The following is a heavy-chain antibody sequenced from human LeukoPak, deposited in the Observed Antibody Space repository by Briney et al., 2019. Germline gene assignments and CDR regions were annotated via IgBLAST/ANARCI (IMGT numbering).Heavy chain of an antibody. D-gene: IGHD4-17*01. CDR1: GGTPTSYA. J-gene: IGHJ2*01. CDR2: IIPIFGTL. CDR3: ARSNFVYGDYVQYWYFDL. V-gene: IGHV1-69*05. Sequence: SVKVSCKASGGTPTSYATSWVRQAPGQGLEWMGRIIPIFGTLKYAQKFQGRVTITTDESTSTVYMELSSLRSEDTAVYYCARSNFVYGDYVQYWYFDLWGRGTLVTVSS.